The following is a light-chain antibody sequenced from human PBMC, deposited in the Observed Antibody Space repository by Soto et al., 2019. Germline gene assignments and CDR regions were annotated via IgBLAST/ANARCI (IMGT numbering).Light chain of an antibody. CDR3: LQASRFPLT. CDR2: TAS. Sequence: DLQMTQSPSSVSASVGDRVTITCRASQSINSWLAWYQQKPGRAPKLLIYTASRLQGGVPSRFSGSGSGTDFTLTISSLQPEDFATYYCLQASRFPLTFGGGTKVEIK. CDR1: QSINSW. V-gene: IGKV1D-12*01. J-gene: IGKJ4*01.